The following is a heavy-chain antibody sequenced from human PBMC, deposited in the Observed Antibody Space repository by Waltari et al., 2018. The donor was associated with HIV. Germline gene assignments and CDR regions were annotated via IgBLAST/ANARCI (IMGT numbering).Heavy chain of an antibody. J-gene: IGHJ1*01. V-gene: IGHV4-39*01. CDR3: ARSPRGEQWLAY. CDR1: GGSFSSRSYF. D-gene: IGHD6-19*01. Sequence: QLQLQESGPGLVQPSVPLSLTCSVSGGSFSSRSYFWGWLRQSPGQGLDWIGSIFYNGSANYNPSLKSRATLSVDTSKNQFSLKLNSVTAADTAVYYCARSPRGEQWLAYWGQGTLVTVSS. CDR2: IFYNGSA.